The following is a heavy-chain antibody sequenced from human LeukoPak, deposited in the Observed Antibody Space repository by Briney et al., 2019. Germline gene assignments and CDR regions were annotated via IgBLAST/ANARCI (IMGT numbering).Heavy chain of an antibody. J-gene: IGHJ4*02. Sequence: GRSQRLSCAASGFTFSSCSMHWVRQAPGKGLEWVAVVSSDASIKYYADSVKGRFTISRDNSKNTLYLQINSLRAEDTAVYYCSRELSFGYFDYWGQGTLVTVSS. CDR1: GFTFSSCS. CDR3: SRELSFGYFDY. V-gene: IGHV3-30-3*01. CDR2: VSSDASIK. D-gene: IGHD3-16*02.